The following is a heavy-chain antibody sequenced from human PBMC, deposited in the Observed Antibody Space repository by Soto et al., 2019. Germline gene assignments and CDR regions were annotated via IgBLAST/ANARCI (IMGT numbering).Heavy chain of an antibody. D-gene: IGHD2-21*02. Sequence: GASVKVSCKASGGTFSSYAISWVRQAPGQGLEWVGGIIPIFGTANYAQKFQGRVTITADESTSTAYMELSSLRSEDTAVYYCARVRAVTVNYYYYGMDVWGQGTTVTVSS. J-gene: IGHJ6*02. CDR1: GGTFSSYA. CDR2: IIPIFGTA. CDR3: ARVRAVTVNYYYYGMDV. V-gene: IGHV1-69*13.